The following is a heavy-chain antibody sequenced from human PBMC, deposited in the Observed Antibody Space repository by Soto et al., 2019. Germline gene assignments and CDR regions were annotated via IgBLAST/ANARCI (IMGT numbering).Heavy chain of an antibody. CDR2: IWYDGSNK. V-gene: IGHV3-33*01. CDR1: GFTFSSYG. CDR3: ARDREYSSSSGAYYYYGMDV. J-gene: IGHJ6*02. D-gene: IGHD6-6*01. Sequence: GGSLRLSCAASGFTFSSYGMHWVRQAPGKGLEWVAVIWYDGSNKYYAVSVKGRFTISRDNSKNTLYLQMNSLRAEDTAVYYCARDREYSSSSGAYYYYGMDVWGQGTTVTVSS.